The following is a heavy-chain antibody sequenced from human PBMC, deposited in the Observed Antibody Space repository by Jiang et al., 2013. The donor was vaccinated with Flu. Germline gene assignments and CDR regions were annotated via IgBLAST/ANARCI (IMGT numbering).Heavy chain of an antibody. D-gene: IGHD3-10*01. CDR2: ISYDGSNK. CDR3: AKARITMVRGVPDY. CDR1: GFTFSSYG. V-gene: IGHV3-30*18. Sequence: GVVQPGMSLRLSCAASGFTFSSYGMHWVRQAPGKGLEWVAVISYDGSNKYYADSVKGRFTISRDNSKNTLYLQMNSLRAEDTAVYCCAKARITMVRGVPDYWGQGTLVTVSS. J-gene: IGHJ4*02.